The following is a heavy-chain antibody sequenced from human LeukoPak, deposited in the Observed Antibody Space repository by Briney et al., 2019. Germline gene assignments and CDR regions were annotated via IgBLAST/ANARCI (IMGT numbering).Heavy chain of an antibody. CDR2: LQFDERNK. J-gene: IGHJ4*02. V-gene: IGHV3-30*02. D-gene: IGHD3-3*01. CDR3: VKEGEWLSLDY. CDR1: GFSFSSYG. Sequence: GGSLRLSCSASGFSFSSYGMHWVRHAPGKGLEWVAFLQFDERNKFYAESVKGRLTISRDTSKNTLFLQMNSLRVEDTAVYYCVKEGEWLSLDYWGQGTLVTVSS.